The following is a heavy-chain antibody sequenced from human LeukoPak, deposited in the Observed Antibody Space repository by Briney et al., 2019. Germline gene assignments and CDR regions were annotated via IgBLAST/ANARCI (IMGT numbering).Heavy chain of an antibody. J-gene: IGHJ5*02. CDR3: AKDPVLATPTFNWFDP. CDR2: ISGSGGST. D-gene: IGHD2-8*01. Sequence: GGSLRLSCAASGFTFSSYAMSWVRQAPGKGLEWVSAISGSGGSTYYADSVKGRFTISRDNSKNTLYLQMNSLRAEDTAVYYCAKDPVLATPTFNWFDPWGQGTLVTVSS. CDR1: GFTFSSYA. V-gene: IGHV3-23*01.